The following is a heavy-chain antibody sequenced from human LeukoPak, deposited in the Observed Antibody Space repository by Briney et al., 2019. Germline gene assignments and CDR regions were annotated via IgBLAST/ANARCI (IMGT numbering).Heavy chain of an antibody. V-gene: IGHV3-23*01. CDR1: GFTFSSYA. CDR3: AILPGYSSGWYEVNY. D-gene: IGHD6-13*01. Sequence: GGSLRLSCAASGFTFSSYAISWVRQAPGKGLEWVSGISGSGGSTYYADSVKGRFTISRDNSRNTLYLHMNSPRAEDTAVYYCAILPGYSSGWYEVNYWGQGTLVTVSS. J-gene: IGHJ4*02. CDR2: ISGSGGST.